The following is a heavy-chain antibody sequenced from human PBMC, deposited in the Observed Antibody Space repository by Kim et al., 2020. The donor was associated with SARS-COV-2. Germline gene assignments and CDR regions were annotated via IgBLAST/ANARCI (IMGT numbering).Heavy chain of an antibody. J-gene: IGHJ4*02. Sequence: SVKGRFTISRDNAKNSLYLQMNSLRAEDTAVYYCARDAVVEDSGSYGADYWGQGTLVTVSS. CDR3: ARDAVVEDSGSYGADY. V-gene: IGHV3-21*01. D-gene: IGHD1-26*01.